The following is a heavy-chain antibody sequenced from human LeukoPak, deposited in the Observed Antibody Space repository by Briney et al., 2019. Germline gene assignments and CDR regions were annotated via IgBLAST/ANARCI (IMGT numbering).Heavy chain of an antibody. CDR1: GGSISRSSYY. CDR2: NYFGGST. D-gene: IGHD3-10*01. J-gene: IGHJ4*02. CDR3: ARDYYY. V-gene: IGHV4-39*02. Sequence: SETLSLTCTVSGGSISRSSYYWAWIRQPPGKGLEWLGSNYFGGSTYYNPSLKGRVTISIDTSKNQFSLKLSSVTAADTAVYYCARDYYYWGQGTLVTVSS.